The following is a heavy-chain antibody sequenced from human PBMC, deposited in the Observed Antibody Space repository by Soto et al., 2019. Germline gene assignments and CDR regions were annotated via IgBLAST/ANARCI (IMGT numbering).Heavy chain of an antibody. J-gene: IGHJ4*02. D-gene: IGHD3-10*01. CDR3: ARVRGWLQAALDY. Sequence: ASVKVSCKASGYTFTSYYMHWVRQAPGQGLEWMGIINPSGGSTSYAKKFQGRVTMTRDTSTSTVYMELSSLRSEDTAVYYCARVRGWLQAALDYWAREPWSPSPQ. CDR1: GYTFTSYY. CDR2: INPSGGST. V-gene: IGHV1-46*01.